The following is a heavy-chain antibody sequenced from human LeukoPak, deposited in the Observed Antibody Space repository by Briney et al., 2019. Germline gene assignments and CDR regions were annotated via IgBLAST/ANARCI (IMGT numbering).Heavy chain of an antibody. CDR3: ARNYYYDSSGYSLFDY. CDR1: GGSISSYY. D-gene: IGHD3-22*01. CDR2: IYYSGST. Sequence: SETLSLTCTVSGGSISSYYWSWIRQPPGKGLEGIGYIYYSGSTHYNPSLKSRVTISVATSKNQFSLKLGSVTAADTAVYYCARNYYYDSSGYSLFDYWGQGTLVTVSS. V-gene: IGHV4-59*01. J-gene: IGHJ4*02.